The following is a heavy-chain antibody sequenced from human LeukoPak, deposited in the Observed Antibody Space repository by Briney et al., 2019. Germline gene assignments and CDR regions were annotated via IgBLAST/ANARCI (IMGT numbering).Heavy chain of an antibody. Sequence: SETLSLTCAVYGGSFSGYYWSWIRQPPGKGLEWIGEINHSGSTNYNPSLKSRVTISVDTSKNQLSLKLTSVTAADTAVYYCARGQVEWLRFGIYGPWGQGTLVTVSS. J-gene: IGHJ5*02. D-gene: IGHD5-12*01. V-gene: IGHV4-34*01. CDR2: INHSGST. CDR3: ARGQVEWLRFGIYGP. CDR1: GGSFSGYY.